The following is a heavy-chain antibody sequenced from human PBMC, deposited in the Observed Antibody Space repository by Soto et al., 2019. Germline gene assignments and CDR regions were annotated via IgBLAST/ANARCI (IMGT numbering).Heavy chain of an antibody. V-gene: IGHV1-18*01. CDR1: GYRFTSYS. Sequence: QAQLVQSGPEVKKPGASVKVSCKASGYRFTSYSISWVRQAPGQGLEWLEWISAYDDNTKYAQTLQGRVSMSTDTSTNTAYMELRSLRSDDTAMYYCARGGYYDSSGSRNYHYYGMNVWGQGTTVTVSS. CDR3: ARGGYYDSSGSRNYHYYGMNV. CDR2: ISAYDDNT. D-gene: IGHD3-22*01. J-gene: IGHJ6*02.